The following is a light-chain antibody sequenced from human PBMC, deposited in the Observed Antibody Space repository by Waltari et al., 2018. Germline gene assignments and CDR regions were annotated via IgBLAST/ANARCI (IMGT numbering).Light chain of an antibody. CDR2: GVY. Sequence: QSVLTQPRSVSGSPGPSVAISCTGTSSDGGGYDSVSWYQQYPGKAPKVMIYGVYKRPSGVPDRFSGSKSGNTASLSISGLQAEDEADYYCCSYANSKWVFGGGTKLTVL. CDR1: SSDGGGYDS. CDR3: CSYANSKWV. J-gene: IGLJ3*02. V-gene: IGLV2-11*01.